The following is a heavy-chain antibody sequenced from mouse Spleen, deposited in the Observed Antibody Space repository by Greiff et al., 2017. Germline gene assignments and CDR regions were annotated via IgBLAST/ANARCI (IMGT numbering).Heavy chain of an antibody. Sequence: EVKLQESGAELVKPGASVKLSCTASGFNIKDTYMHWVKQRPEQGLEWIGRIDPANGNTKYDPKFQGKATITADTSSNTAYLQLSSLTSEDTAVYYCAEEGFYAMDYWGQGTSVTVSS. V-gene: IGHV14-3*02. CDR2: IDPANGNT. CDR3: AEEGFYAMDY. J-gene: IGHJ4*01. CDR1: GFNIKDTY.